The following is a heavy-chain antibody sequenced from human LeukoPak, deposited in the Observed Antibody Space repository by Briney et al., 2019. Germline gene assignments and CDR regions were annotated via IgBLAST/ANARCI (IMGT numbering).Heavy chain of an antibody. Sequence: GGSLRLSCAASGFTFGSYSMNWVRQAPGKGLEWVSSISSSSNYIYYADSVKGRFTISRDNAKNSLHLQMNSLRAEDTAVYYCARPYYDSSGYYRFDYWGQGTLVTVSS. CDR1: GFTFGSYS. D-gene: IGHD3-22*01. CDR2: ISSSSNYI. CDR3: ARPYYDSSGYYRFDY. J-gene: IGHJ4*02. V-gene: IGHV3-21*01.